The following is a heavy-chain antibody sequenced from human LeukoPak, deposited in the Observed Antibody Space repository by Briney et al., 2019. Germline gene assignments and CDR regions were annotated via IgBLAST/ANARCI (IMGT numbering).Heavy chain of an antibody. D-gene: IGHD1-1*01. CDR3: AKVKAERRTLTPYFDY. J-gene: IGHJ4*02. Sequence: GTSLRLSCVGSGFSFSSYSIHWVRQAPGKGLEWVAVMSFDGTTKHYADSVKGRFFIPRDTPMNTVHLQLNSLRPEDTAVFYCAKVKAERRTLTPYFDYWGQGALVTVSS. CDR1: GFSFSSYS. CDR2: MSFDGTTK. V-gene: IGHV3-30*18.